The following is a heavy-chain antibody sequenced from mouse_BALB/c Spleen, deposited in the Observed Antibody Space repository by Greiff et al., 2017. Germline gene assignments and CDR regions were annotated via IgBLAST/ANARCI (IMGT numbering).Heavy chain of an antibody. J-gene: IGHJ4*01. CDR2: IRNKANGYTT. V-gene: IGHV7-3*02. CDR3: ARDGEYDAMDY. D-gene: IGHD5-2*01. Sequence: EVKLMESGGGLVQPGGSLRLSCATSGFTFTDYYMSWVRQPPGKALEWLGFIRNKANGYTTEYSASVKGRFTISRDNSQSILYLQMNTLRAEDSATYYCARDGEYDAMDYWGQGTSVTVSS. CDR1: GFTFTDYY.